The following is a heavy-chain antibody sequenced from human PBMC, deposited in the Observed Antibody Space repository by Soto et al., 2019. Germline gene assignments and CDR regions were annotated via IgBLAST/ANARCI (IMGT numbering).Heavy chain of an antibody. V-gene: IGHV1-18*01. CDR1: GYSFTIYG. CDR3: ARDRGRSCIGGICPFDY. J-gene: IGHJ4*02. CDR2: ISTYDGNT. Sequence: QVQLVQSGAEVKKPGASVRVSCKASGYSFTIYGITWVRQAPGQGLEWMGWISTYDGNTNYAQNFQGRVSMARETSTSTAYMELRSLRSDDTAVYYCARDRGRSCIGGICPFDYWGQGTLVTVSS. D-gene: IGHD2-15*01.